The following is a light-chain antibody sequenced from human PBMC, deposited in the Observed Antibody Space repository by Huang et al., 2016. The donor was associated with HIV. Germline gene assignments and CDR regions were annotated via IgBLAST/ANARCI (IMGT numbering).Light chain of an antibody. CDR3: QQYNKWPRT. V-gene: IGKV3-15*01. Sequence: EIVMTQSPATLSVSTGERATLPCRASQSVTGNLAWYQHKPGQPPRLLIYGASTRAAGAAARFNASGSGTEFTLTINSLQSEDFAVYYCQQYNKWPRTFGPGTKVDVK. CDR2: GAS. J-gene: IGKJ3*01. CDR1: QSVTGN.